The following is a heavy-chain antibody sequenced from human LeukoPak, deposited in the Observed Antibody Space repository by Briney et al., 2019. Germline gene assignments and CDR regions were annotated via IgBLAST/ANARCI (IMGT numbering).Heavy chain of an antibody. CDR1: GYTFTGYY. D-gene: IGHD5-18*01. CDR3: ARETKWIQLWNH. J-gene: IGHJ5*02. Sequence: GASVKVSCKASGYTFTGYYMHWVRQAPGQGLEWMGWINPNSGGTNYAQKFQGSVTMTRDTSISTAYMELSRLRSDDTAVYYCARETKWIQLWNHWGQGTLVTVSS. V-gene: IGHV1-2*02. CDR2: INPNSGGT.